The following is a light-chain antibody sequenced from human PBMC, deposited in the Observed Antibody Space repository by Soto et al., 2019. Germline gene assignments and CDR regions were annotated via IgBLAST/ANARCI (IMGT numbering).Light chain of an antibody. CDR3: QQFFNYPRT. V-gene: IGKV1-8*01. J-gene: IGKJ1*01. Sequence: IRMTQSPSSFSASIGDRVSITCRATQDIGRYLAWYQQIPGKAPKLLMYHASALQTGVPSRFSGSGSGTDFTLTISNLQSEDFVSYYCQQFFNYPRTFGQGTKVEIK. CDR1: QDIGRY. CDR2: HAS.